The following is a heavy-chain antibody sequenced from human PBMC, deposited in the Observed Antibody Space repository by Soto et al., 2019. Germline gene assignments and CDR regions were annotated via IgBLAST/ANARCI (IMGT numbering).Heavy chain of an antibody. D-gene: IGHD4-17*01. V-gene: IGHV3-30*18. CDR2: ISYDGNNK. Sequence: QLVESGGGVVPPGASLRLSCAASGFTFSTFGMHWVRQTPGKGLEWVAVISYDGNNKVYADSVKGRFTISRDNFKNTVDLVMNNLKVDDTAVYYCAKDRQAYGDYDYYCYGLDFWGQGATVSVAS. CDR1: GFTFSTFG. J-gene: IGHJ6*02. CDR3: AKDRQAYGDYDYYCYGLDF.